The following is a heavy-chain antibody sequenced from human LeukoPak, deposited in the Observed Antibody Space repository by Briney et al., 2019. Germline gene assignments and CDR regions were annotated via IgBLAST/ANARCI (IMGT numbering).Heavy chain of an antibody. CDR1: GGSISSYY. CDR2: IYYSGST. Sequence: SETLSLTCTVSGGSISSYYWSWIRQPPVKGLEWIGYIYYSGSTNYNPSLKSRVTISVDTSKNQFSLKLSSATAADTAVYYCARLRGTASYWYFDLWGRGTLVTVSS. D-gene: IGHD1-7*01. J-gene: IGHJ2*01. V-gene: IGHV4-59*08. CDR3: ARLRGTASYWYFDL.